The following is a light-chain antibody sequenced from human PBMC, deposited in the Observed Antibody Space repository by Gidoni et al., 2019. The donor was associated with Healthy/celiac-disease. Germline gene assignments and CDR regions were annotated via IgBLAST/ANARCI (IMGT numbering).Light chain of an antibody. J-gene: IGLJ2*01. V-gene: IGLV1-40*01. CDR3: QSYDSSLSGHVV. Sequence: QSLLTQPPSVSDAPGQRVTISCTGSSSNIGAGYDVHWYQQLPGTAPKLLIYGNSNRPSGVPDRFSGSKSGTSASLAITGLQAEDEADYYCQSYDSSLSGHVVFGGGTKLTVL. CDR2: GNS. CDR1: SSNIGAGYD.